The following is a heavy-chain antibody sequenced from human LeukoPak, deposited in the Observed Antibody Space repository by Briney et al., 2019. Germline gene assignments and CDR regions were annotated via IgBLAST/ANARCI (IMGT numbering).Heavy chain of an antibody. D-gene: IGHD6-19*01. CDR1: GYTFTTYD. CDR3: ARVAGSIDY. J-gene: IGHJ4*02. V-gene: IGHV1-8*03. Sequence: ASVKLSCKTSGYTFTTYDINWVRQVDGQLLEWKGWMNPNSGYTGYAQKFQGRVTITRDTSISTAYMELSSLRSEDTAVYYCARVAGSIDYWGQGTLVTVSS. CDR2: MNPNSGYT.